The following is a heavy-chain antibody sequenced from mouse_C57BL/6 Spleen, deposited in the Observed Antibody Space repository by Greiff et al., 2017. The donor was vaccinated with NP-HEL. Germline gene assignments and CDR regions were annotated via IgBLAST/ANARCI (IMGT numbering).Heavy chain of an antibody. CDR1: GFTFSSYG. V-gene: IGHV5-6*01. D-gene: IGHD1-1*01. J-gene: IGHJ2*01. Sequence: EVKLVESGGDLVKPGGSLKLSCAASGFTFSSYGMSWVRQTPDKRLEWVATISSGGSYTYYPDSVKGRFTISRDNAKNTLYLQMSSLKSEDTAMYYCARQGSTTVVAGGFFDYWGQGTTLTVSS. CDR2: ISSGGSYT. CDR3: ARQGSTTVVAGGFFDY.